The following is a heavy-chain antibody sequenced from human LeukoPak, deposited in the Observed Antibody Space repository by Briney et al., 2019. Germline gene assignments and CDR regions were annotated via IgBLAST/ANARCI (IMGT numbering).Heavy chain of an antibody. CDR3: ARSHSVWTSFDY. Sequence: SETLSLTCTVSGCSISSYYWSWIRQPPGKGLEWIGYIYYSGSTNYNPSLKSRVTISVDTSKNQLSLKLSSVTAADTAVYYCARSHSVWTSFDYWGQGTLVTVSS. J-gene: IGHJ4*02. V-gene: IGHV4-59*01. D-gene: IGHD3/OR15-3a*01. CDR2: IYYSGST. CDR1: GCSISSYY.